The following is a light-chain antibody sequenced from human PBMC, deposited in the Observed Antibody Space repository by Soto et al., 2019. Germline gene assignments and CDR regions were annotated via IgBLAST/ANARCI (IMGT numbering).Light chain of an antibody. Sequence: EIVMTQSPATLSVSQGERATLSCRASESVSSNLAWYQQKPGQAPRLLIYGASTRATGIPARFSGSGSGTEFTLTISSLQSEDSAVYYCQQYNKWHLTFGGGTKVEIK. CDR1: ESVSSN. CDR3: QQYNKWHLT. J-gene: IGKJ4*01. V-gene: IGKV3-15*01. CDR2: GAS.